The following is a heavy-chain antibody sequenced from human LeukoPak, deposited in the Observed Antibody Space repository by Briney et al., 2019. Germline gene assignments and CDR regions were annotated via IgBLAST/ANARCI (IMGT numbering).Heavy chain of an antibody. Sequence: ASVKVSCKASGYTFTDYYIHWVRQAPGQGLDYMGWINPDSGVTYFAQKFLGRVTMTSDTSTSTANMDLSRLRSDDTAIYYCARQYYDSAAYFPWGQGTLVTVSS. CDR2: INPDSGVT. CDR1: GYTFTDYY. V-gene: IGHV1-2*02. CDR3: ARQYYDSAAYFP. J-gene: IGHJ5*02. D-gene: IGHD3-22*01.